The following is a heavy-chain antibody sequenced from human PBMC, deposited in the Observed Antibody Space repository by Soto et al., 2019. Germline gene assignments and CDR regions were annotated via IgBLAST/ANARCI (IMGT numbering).Heavy chain of an antibody. CDR1: GGSIGSYY. J-gene: IGHJ6*02. CDR2: ISYSGST. V-gene: IGHV4-59*01. CDR3: AREGSYNNYYYYAMDV. D-gene: IGHD2-15*01. Sequence: QVQLQESGPGLVKPSETLSLTCTVSGGSIGSYYWNWIRQPPGKGLEWIGYISYSGSTNYNPSLKSRVTISVDTSKNQFSLKLSSVTAADTAVYYCAREGSYNNYYYYAMDVWGQGTTVTVSS.